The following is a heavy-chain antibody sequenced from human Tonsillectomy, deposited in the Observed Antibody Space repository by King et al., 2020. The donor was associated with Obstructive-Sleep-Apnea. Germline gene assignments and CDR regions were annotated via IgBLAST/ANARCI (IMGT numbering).Heavy chain of an antibody. CDR3: ARAKYYYDSSGYQRKGDFDY. D-gene: IGHD3-22*01. CDR2: IYYSGST. J-gene: IGHJ4*02. V-gene: IGHV4-39*07. CDR1: GGSISSSSYY. Sequence: QLQDSGPGLVKPSETLSLTCTVSGGSISSSSYYWGWIRQPPGKGLEWIGSIYYSGSTYYNPSLKSRVTISVDTSKNQFSLKLSSVTAADTAVYYCARAKYYYDSSGYQRKGDFDYWGQGTLVTVSS.